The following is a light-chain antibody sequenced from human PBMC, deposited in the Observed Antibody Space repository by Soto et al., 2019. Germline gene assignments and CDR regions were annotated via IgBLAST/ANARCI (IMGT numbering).Light chain of an antibody. CDR3: QQRINWPLT. J-gene: IGKJ4*01. Sequence: EIVLTQSPATLSLSPGERATLSCRANQSVSSFLAWYQQRPGQPPRLLIYDVSNRATGSPTRFSGSGSGTDFTLTISSLEPEDFAVYYCQQRINWPLTFGGGTKVEIK. V-gene: IGKV3-11*01. CDR1: QSVSSF. CDR2: DVS.